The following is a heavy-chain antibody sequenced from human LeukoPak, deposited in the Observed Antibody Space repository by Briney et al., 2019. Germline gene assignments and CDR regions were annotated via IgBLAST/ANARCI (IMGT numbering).Heavy chain of an antibody. D-gene: IGHD3-3*01. CDR3: ARAFWSGYPIFDY. CDR1: GGSIGSYY. V-gene: IGHV4-59*01. J-gene: IGHJ4*02. CDR2: FYYSGRT. Sequence: SETLSLTCSVSGGSIGSYYWRWIQKPPGKGLDWFGYFYYSGRTNYNPPPRSGLTISLDTSKNQYCLNLSSLTPADSPMFSYARAFWSGYPIFDYWGQGTLVTVSS.